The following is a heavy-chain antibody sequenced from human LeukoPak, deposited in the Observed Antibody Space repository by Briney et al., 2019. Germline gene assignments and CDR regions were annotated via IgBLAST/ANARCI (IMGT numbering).Heavy chain of an antibody. CDR2: ISGSGGST. J-gene: IGHJ4*02. Sequence: GGSLRLSCAASGFTFSGYVMTWVRQPPGKGLQWVADISGSGGSTYYADSVKGRFSISRDNSKNTLYLQLDSLRAEDTAVYYCAKDRVERYYYGSGSEYYFDYWGQGTLVTVSS. D-gene: IGHD3-10*01. CDR1: GFTFSGYV. CDR3: AKDRVERYYYGSGSEYYFDY. V-gene: IGHV3-23*01.